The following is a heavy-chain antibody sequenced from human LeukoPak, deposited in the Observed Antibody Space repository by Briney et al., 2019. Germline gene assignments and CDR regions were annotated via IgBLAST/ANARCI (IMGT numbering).Heavy chain of an antibody. V-gene: IGHV1-8*03. D-gene: IGHD2-15*01. J-gene: IGHJ5*02. CDR1: GYTFTGYY. CDR3: ARGAVSLGYCSGGSCYGGNWFDP. CDR2: MNPNSGNT. Sequence: ASVKVPCKASGYTFTGYYMHWLRQAPGQGLEWMGWMNPNSGNTGYAQKFQGRVTITRNTSISTAYMELSSLRSEDTAVYYCARGAVSLGYCSGGSCYGGNWFDPWGQGTLVTVSS.